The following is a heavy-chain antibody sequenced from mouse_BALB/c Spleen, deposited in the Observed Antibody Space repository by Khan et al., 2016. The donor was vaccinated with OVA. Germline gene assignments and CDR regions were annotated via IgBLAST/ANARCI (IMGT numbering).Heavy chain of an antibody. CDR3: ARGDYGSPFAY. CDR2: IDPSKSET. J-gene: IGHJ3*01. V-gene: IGHV1S127*01. CDR1: GYTFTSFW. Sequence: QVQLQQPGPELVRPGASVKMSCKASGYTFTSFWIHWVKQRPGQGLEWIGMIDPSKSETRLNQKFKDKATLNVDKSSNTAYMQLSRLTSEDSAVYYWARGDYGSPFAYWGQGTLVTVSA. D-gene: IGHD1-1*01.